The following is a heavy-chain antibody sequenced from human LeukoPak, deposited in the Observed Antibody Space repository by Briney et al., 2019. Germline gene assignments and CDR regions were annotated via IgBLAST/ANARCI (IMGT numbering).Heavy chain of an antibody. D-gene: IGHD5-24*01. CDR2: IYYSGST. V-gene: IGHV4-31*03. Sequence: SETLSLTCTVSGGSISSGGYYWSWIRQHPGKGLEWIGYIYYSGSTYYNPSLKSRVTISVDTSKNQFSLKLSSVTAADTAVYYCARGRIGYTQTYYWGQGTLVTVSS. CDR1: GGSISSGGYY. CDR3: ARGRIGYTQTYY. J-gene: IGHJ4*02.